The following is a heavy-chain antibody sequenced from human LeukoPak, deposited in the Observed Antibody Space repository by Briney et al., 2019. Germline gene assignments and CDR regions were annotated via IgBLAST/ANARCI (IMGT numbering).Heavy chain of an antibody. Sequence: PGGSLRLSCAASGFTFSTYSMNWVRQAPGKGLEWVSYISSSSTTIYYADSVKGRFTISRDKAKNSLYLQMSSLRDEDTAVYYCAREYSSSSGRAFDIWGQGKMVTVSS. CDR3: AREYSSSSGRAFDI. J-gene: IGHJ3*02. D-gene: IGHD6-6*01. CDR2: ISSSSTTI. CDR1: GFTFSTYS. V-gene: IGHV3-48*02.